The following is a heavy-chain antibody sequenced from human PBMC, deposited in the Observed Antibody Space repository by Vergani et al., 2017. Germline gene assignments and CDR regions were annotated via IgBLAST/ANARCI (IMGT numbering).Heavy chain of an antibody. D-gene: IGHD1-26*01. CDR1: GFTFSSYW. CDR3: ANVWFRGSQH. J-gene: IGHJ1*01. CDR2: IKQDGSEK. Sequence: EVQLVESGGGLVQPGGSLRLSCAASGFTFSSYWMSWVRQAPGKGLEWVANIKQDGSEKYYVDSVKGRFPISRDNAKNSLYLQMNSLRAEDTAVDYCANVWFRGSQHWGQGTLVTVSS. V-gene: IGHV3-7*03.